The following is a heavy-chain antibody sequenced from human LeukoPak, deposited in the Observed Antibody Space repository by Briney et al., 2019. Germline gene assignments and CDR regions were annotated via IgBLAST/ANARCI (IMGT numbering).Heavy chain of an antibody. CDR3: ATGVLLLFGGTPGNDY. CDR1: VYTLTELS. CDR2: FDPGDDET. J-gene: IGHJ4*02. Sequence: GASVTVSSKVSVYTLTELSMHWVRQAPGKGREWMGGFDPGDDETIYAQKFQGRVTMTEDTSTDTAYMELSSVRSEDTAVYYCATGVLLLFGGTPGNDYWGQGTLVTVSS. V-gene: IGHV1-24*01. D-gene: IGHD3-10*01.